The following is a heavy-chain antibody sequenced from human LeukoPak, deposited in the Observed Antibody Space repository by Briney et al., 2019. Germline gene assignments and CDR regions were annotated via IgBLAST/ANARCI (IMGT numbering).Heavy chain of an antibody. Sequence: GGSLRLSCAASGFAFSSYWMSWVRQAPGKGLEWVANINQDGSEKYYVDSVKGRITISRDNARSSLYLQMNSLRAEDTAVYYCATDGRSSGWYGFDYWGQGTLVTVSS. V-gene: IGHV3-7*02. CDR1: GFAFSSYW. J-gene: IGHJ4*02. CDR3: ATDGRSSGWYGFDY. CDR2: INQDGSEK. D-gene: IGHD6-19*01.